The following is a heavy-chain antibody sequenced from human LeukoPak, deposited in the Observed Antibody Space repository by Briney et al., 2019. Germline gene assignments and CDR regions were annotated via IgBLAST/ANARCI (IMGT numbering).Heavy chain of an antibody. Sequence: GGSLRLSCAASGFTFSTYSMNWVRLAPGKGLEWASSIITSGAYIYYADSVQGRFTISRDHARNSLYLQMHSLRAEHMAVFYCAGDYGDSLYYNYGMDVWGQGTTVTVSS. CDR2: IITSGAYI. CDR3: AGDYGDSLYYNYGMDV. J-gene: IGHJ6*02. V-gene: IGHV3-21*01. CDR1: GFTFSTYS. D-gene: IGHD4-17*01.